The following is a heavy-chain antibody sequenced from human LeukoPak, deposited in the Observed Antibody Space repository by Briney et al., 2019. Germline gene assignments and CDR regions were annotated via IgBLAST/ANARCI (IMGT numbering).Heavy chain of an antibody. CDR3: ARERTGYSSGWGDWYFDL. CDR2: INYSGST. D-gene: IGHD6-19*01. CDR1: GSSISSRSDYY. J-gene: IGHJ2*01. Sequence: SETLSLTCTVSGSSISSRSDYYWGWIRQRPGKGLEWVGSINYSGSTYYNPSLKSRVTISVDTSKNQFSLKLRSVTAADTAVYYCARERTGYSSGWGDWYFDLWGRGTLVTVSS. V-gene: IGHV4-39*07.